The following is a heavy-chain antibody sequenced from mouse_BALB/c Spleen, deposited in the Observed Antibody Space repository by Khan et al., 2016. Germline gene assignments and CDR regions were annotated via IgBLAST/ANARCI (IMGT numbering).Heavy chain of an antibody. CDR2: INTYTGEP. Sequence: QIQLVQSGPELKKPGATVKISCKASGYTFTNSGMNWVKQAPGKGLKWVGWINTYTGEPTYADDFKGRFAFSLETSASTAYLQINNLKNEDMTTXFCARGAMVTTGWYFDVWGAGTTVTVSS. CDR3: ARGAMVTTGWYFDV. D-gene: IGHD2-2*01. CDR1: GYTFTNSG. J-gene: IGHJ1*01. V-gene: IGHV9-1*02.